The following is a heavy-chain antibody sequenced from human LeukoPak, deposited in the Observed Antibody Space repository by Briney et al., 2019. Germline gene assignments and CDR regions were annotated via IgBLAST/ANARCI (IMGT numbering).Heavy chain of an antibody. D-gene: IGHD3-22*01. Sequence: GESLKISCKASGYNFAGYWIGWVRQTPGKGLEWMGIIFPDDSDTKNSPSFEGQVTISVDESTSTAYLQWSSLKASDTAVYYCARRLRAVSNTMIWGPADAFDIWGQGTTVIVSS. V-gene: IGHV5-51*01. CDR1: GYNFAGYW. CDR2: IFPDDSDT. CDR3: ARRLRAVSNTMIWGPADAFDI. J-gene: IGHJ3*02.